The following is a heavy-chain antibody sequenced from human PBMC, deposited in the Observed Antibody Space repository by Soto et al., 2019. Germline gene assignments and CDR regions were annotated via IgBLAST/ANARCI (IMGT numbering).Heavy chain of an antibody. CDR2: IYDNGNT. CDR3: ARSIGTGDTLQIGDA. D-gene: IGHD2-21*02. J-gene: IGHJ5*02. Sequence: EVQLAESGGGLIQPGGSLRLSCAASGFAVSDTYMCWFRQAPGKGLECVSVIYDNGNTYYAESASGRFTITRDHSTNTPLLNMNALRPADTTIYSSARSIGTGDTLQIGDAWGQVTL. CDR1: GFAVSDTY. V-gene: IGHV3-53*01.